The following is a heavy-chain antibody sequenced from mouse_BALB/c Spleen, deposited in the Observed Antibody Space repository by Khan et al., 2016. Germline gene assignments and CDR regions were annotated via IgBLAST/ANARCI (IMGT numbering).Heavy chain of an antibody. Sequence: DMQLQESGPGLVKPSQSLSLTCTVTGYSITSGYGWNWIRQFPGNKLEWMGYISYSGSTNYNPSLKSRISITRDTSKNQFFLQLNSVTTEDTATYYCARTARIKYWGQGTTLTVSS. V-gene: IGHV3-2*02. CDR2: ISYSGST. CDR3: ARTARIKY. CDR1: GYSITSGYG. J-gene: IGHJ2*01. D-gene: IGHD1-2*01.